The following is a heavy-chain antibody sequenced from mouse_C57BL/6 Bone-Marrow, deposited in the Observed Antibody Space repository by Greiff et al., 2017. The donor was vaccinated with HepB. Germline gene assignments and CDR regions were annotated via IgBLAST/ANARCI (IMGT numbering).Heavy chain of an antibody. CDR2: IHPSDSDT. Sequence: QVQLQQPGAELVKPGASVKVSCKASGYTFTSYWMHWVKQRPGQGLEWIGRIHPSDSDTNYNQKFKGKATLTVDKSSSTAYMQLSSLTSEDSAVYYCATFITTVVADWYFDVWGKGTTVTVSS. CDR1: GYTFTSYW. D-gene: IGHD1-1*01. J-gene: IGHJ1*03. V-gene: IGHV1-74*01. CDR3: ATFITTVVADWYFDV.